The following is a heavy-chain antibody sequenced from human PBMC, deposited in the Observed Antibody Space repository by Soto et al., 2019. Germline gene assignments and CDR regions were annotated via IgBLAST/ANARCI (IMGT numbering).Heavy chain of an antibody. D-gene: IGHD2-15*01. J-gene: IGHJ4*02. CDR1: GFTFSNYW. Sequence: GGSLRLSCAASGFTFSNYWMHWVRQAPGKGLGWLSRMNSDGSITNYADSVKGRFTISRDNAKNTLYLQMNSLRAEDTAVYYCVRGRVAPLYWGQGILVTVSS. V-gene: IGHV3-74*01. CDR3: VRGRVAPLY. CDR2: MNSDGSIT.